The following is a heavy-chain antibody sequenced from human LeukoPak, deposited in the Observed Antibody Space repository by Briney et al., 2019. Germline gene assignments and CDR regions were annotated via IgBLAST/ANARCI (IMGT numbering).Heavy chain of an antibody. CDR2: ISSSSYI. D-gene: IGHD4-17*01. Sequence: GGSLRLSCAASGFTFSSYSMNWVRQAPGKGLEWGSSISSSSYIYYADSVKGRFTISRDNAKNSLYLQMNSLRAEDTAVYYCARGSDYGDYDFDYWGQGTLVTVSS. CDR1: GFTFSSYS. CDR3: ARGSDYGDYDFDY. V-gene: IGHV3-21*01. J-gene: IGHJ4*02.